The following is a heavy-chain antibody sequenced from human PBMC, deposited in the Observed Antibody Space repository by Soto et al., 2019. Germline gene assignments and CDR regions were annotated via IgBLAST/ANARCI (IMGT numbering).Heavy chain of an antibody. CDR3: AKGGSSRCLRLFHR. V-gene: IGHV4-4*02. D-gene: IGHD6-13*01. CDR1: GVSISTANW. J-gene: IGHJ1*01. CDR2: ISESGSP. Sequence: SETLSLTCAVAGVSISTANWLSWDRQPPGKGLGWIGEISESGSPNSNPSLKSRVAISLQKSKNPCSLNLSSVTAADTPFFYCAKGGSSRCLRLFHRRGQGALVTVDS.